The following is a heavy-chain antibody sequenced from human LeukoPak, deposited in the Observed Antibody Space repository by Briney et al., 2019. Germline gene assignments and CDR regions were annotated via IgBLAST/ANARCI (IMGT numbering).Heavy chain of an antibody. CDR3: ARAHSSSWFAPFDY. D-gene: IGHD6-13*01. CDR2: IYHSETT. CDR1: GGSIGSYS. Sequence: PSETLSLTCAVSGGSIGSYSWTWIRQPPGKGLEWIGYIYHSETTDYNPSLKSRVTISLDTSKNQFSLKVNSVTAADTAVYYCARAHSSSWFAPFDYWGQGTLVTVSS. V-gene: IGHV4-59*01. J-gene: IGHJ4*02.